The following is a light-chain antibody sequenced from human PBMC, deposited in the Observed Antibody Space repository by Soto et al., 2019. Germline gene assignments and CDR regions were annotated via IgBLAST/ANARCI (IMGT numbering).Light chain of an antibody. Sequence: QAVVTQEPSLTVSPGGTVTITCASSTGIVTTDYYPNWFQQKPRQPPTSLIYSTTNRHSWTPARFSGSLLGGKAALTLSGVQPEDEAEYYCLIYYGGAWVFGGGTKLTVL. CDR2: STT. J-gene: IGLJ3*02. V-gene: IGLV7-43*01. CDR3: LIYYGGAWV. CDR1: TGIVTTDYY.